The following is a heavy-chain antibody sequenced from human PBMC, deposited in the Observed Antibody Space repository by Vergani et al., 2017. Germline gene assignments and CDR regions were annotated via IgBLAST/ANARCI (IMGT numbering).Heavy chain of an antibody. V-gene: IGHV1-69*12. J-gene: IGHJ4*02. CDR2: IIPIFGTA. D-gene: IGHD6-19*01. CDR1: GGTFSSYA. CDR3: ARGDAYSSGSQGDY. Sequence: QVQLVQSGAEVKKPGSSVKVSCKASGGTFSSYAISWVRQAPGQGLEWMGGIIPIFGTANYAQKFQGRVTITADESTSTAYMERSSLRSEDTAVYYCARGDAYSSGSQGDYWGQGTLVTVSS.